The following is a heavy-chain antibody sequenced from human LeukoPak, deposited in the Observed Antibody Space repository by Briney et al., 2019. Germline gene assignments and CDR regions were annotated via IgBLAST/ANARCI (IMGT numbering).Heavy chain of an antibody. CDR2: ISGTGGNT. CDR3: AKDREYSGSYRPGPTRYYYGMDV. V-gene: IGHV3-23*01. CDR1: GFTFNSYA. D-gene: IGHD1-26*01. J-gene: IGHJ6*02. Sequence: PGGSLRLSCAASGFTFNSYAMSWVRQAPGKGLEWVSGISGTGGNTYYADSVKGRFTISRDNSKNTLYLQMNSLRAEDTAVFYCAKDREYSGSYRPGPTRYYYGMDVWGQGTTVTVSS.